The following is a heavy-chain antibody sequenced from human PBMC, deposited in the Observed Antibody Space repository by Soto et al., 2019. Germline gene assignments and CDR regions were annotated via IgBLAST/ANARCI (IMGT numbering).Heavy chain of an antibody. CDR3: AGRGYCTNGVCYPIGYSYGMDV. J-gene: IGHJ6*02. CDR1: GGTFSSYA. V-gene: IGHV1-69*01. D-gene: IGHD2-8*01. CDR2: IIPIFGTA. Sequence: QVQLVQSGAEVKKPGSSVKVSCKASGGTFSSYAISWVRQAPGQGLEWMGGIIPIFGTANYAQKFQGRVTITADESTSTAYMELSSLRSEDTAVYYCAGRGYCTNGVCYPIGYSYGMDVWGQGTTVTVSS.